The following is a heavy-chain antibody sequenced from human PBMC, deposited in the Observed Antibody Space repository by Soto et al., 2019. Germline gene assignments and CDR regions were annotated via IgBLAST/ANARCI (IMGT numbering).Heavy chain of an antibody. CDR2: ISGSGGST. D-gene: IGHD4-17*01. CDR1: GFTFSSYA. V-gene: IGHV3-23*01. Sequence: PGGSLRLSCAASGFTFSSYAMSWVRQAPGKGLEWVSAISGSGGSTYYADSVKGRFTISRDNSKNTLYLQMNSLRAEDTAVYYCAQDVGKRPRYGGEGYWGQGTLVTVSS. CDR3: AQDVGKRPRYGGEGY. J-gene: IGHJ4*02.